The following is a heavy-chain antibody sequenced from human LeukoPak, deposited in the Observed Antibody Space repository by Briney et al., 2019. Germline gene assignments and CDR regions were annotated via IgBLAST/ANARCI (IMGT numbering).Heavy chain of an antibody. V-gene: IGHV4-34*01. CDR1: GGSFSGYY. D-gene: IGHD4-17*01. J-gene: IGHJ6*02. CDR3: ATLGAYGYYYYYGMDV. CDR2: INHSGST. Sequence: NPSETLSLTCAVYGGSFSGYYWSWIRQPPGKGLEWIGEINHSGSTNYNPSLKSRVTISVDTSKNQFSLKLSSVTAADTAVYYCATLGAYGYYYYYGMDVWGQGTTVTVSS.